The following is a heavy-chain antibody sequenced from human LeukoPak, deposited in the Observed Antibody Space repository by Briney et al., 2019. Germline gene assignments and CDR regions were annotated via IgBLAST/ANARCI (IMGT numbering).Heavy chain of an antibody. J-gene: IGHJ4*02. Sequence: TSETLSLTCTVSGGSISDYSWSWIRQPPGKGLEWIGNIYYSGSANHNPSLKSRVTISRDTSKNQFSLKLTSVTTADMAVYYCARAGGVKTAALDLDYWGQGTLVTVSS. CDR3: ARAGGVKTAALDLDY. V-gene: IGHV4-59*01. CDR1: GGSISDYS. D-gene: IGHD6-25*01. CDR2: IYYSGSA.